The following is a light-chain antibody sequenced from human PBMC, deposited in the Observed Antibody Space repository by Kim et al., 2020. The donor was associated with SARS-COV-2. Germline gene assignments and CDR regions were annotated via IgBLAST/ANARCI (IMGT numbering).Light chain of an antibody. J-gene: IGKJ4*01. Sequence: IQLTQSPSSLSASVGDRVTISCRASHDISSYLAWYQQKPGKAPKLLIYGASTLQSGVPSRFSGSGSGTDFTLTISSLQPEDFATYYCQQLNSYPQLTFGGGTKVDIK. CDR2: GAS. CDR3: QQLNSYPQLT. V-gene: IGKV1-9*01. CDR1: HDISSY.